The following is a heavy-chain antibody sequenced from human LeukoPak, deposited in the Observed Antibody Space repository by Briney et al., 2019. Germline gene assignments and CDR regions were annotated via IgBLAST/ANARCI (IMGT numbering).Heavy chain of an antibody. V-gene: IGHV3-23*01. CDR2: ISGSGGST. CDR3: AKTGDYYDSSGYVDAFDI. J-gene: IGHJ3*02. Sequence: GGSLRLSCAASGFTFSSYDMSWVRQAPGKGLEWVSAISGSGGSTYYADSVKGRFTISRDNSKNTLYLQMNSLRAEDTAVYYCAKTGDYYDSSGYVDAFDIWGQGTMVTVSS. D-gene: IGHD3-22*01. CDR1: GFTFSSYD.